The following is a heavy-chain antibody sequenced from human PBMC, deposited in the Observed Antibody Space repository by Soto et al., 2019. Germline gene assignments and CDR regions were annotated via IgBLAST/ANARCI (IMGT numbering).Heavy chain of an antibody. Sequence: ASVKVSCKASGYTFTSYGISWARQAPRQGLEWMGWISAYNGNTNYAQKLQGRVTMTTDTSTSTAYMELRSLRSDDTAVYYCARDRWGSGYESWFDPWGQGTLVTVSS. J-gene: IGHJ5*02. CDR3: ARDRWGSGYESWFDP. CDR1: GYTFTSYG. V-gene: IGHV1-18*01. D-gene: IGHD3-3*01. CDR2: ISAYNGNT.